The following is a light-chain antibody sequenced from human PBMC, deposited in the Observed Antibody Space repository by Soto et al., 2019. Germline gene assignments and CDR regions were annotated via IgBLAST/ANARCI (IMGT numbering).Light chain of an antibody. CDR1: QSVSNSY. Sequence: EIVWTQSPGTLSLSPGERATLSCRARQSVSNSYLAWYHQKPGQAPRLLIYGASSRATGIPDRFSGSGSGTDFTLTISRLEPEDFAIYYCQQYGRSPLTFGGGTKVEIK. CDR3: QQYGRSPLT. V-gene: IGKV3-20*01. CDR2: GAS. J-gene: IGKJ4*02.